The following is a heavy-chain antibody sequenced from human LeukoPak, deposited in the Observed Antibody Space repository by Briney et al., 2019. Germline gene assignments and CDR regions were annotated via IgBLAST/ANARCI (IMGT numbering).Heavy chain of an antibody. CDR3: TTDRGIAVRPLFDY. V-gene: IGHV3-15*01. CDR2: VKSKSDGGTI. Sequence: GGSLRLSCTASGFTFIKGWMSWVRQAPGKGLEWVGRVKSKSDGGTIDYGAPVKGRFTISRDDSKNMLYLQMNSLQTEDTAVYYCTTDRGIAVRPLFDYWGQGTLVTVSS. CDR1: GFTFIKGW. J-gene: IGHJ4*02. D-gene: IGHD6-19*01.